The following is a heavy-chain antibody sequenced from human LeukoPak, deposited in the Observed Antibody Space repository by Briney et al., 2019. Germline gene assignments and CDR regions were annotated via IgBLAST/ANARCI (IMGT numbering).Heavy chain of an antibody. CDR1: GFTFSSYS. CDR2: ISSSSSYI. V-gene: IGHV3-21*04. CDR3: AKYALTMVRGVIPTHRDY. D-gene: IGHD3-10*01. Sequence: PGGSLRLSCAASGFTFSSYSMTWVRQAPGKGLEWVSSISSSSSYIYYADSVKGRFTTSRDNSKNTLYLQMNSLRAEDTAVYYCAKYALTMVRGVIPTHRDYWGQGTLVTVSS. J-gene: IGHJ4*02.